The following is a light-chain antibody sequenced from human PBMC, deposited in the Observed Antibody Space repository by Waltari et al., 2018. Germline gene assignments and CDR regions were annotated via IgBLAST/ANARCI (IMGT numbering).Light chain of an antibody. CDR3: QQYYSVPLN. CDR2: WAS. J-gene: IGKJ1*01. CDR1: QTISYSSNNKNY. Sequence: DIVMTQSPDSLAVSLGESATINCQSSQTISYSSNNKNYLAWYQKKPGQPPRLLISWASSRESGVPDRFSGSGSGTDFTLTISSLQVEDVAIYYCQQYYSVPLNFGQGTKVGIK. V-gene: IGKV4-1*01.